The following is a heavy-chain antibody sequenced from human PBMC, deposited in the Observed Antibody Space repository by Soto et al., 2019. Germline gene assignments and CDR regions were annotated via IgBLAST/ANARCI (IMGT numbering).Heavy chain of an antibody. CDR3: TRGYTGYAQAGLDS. D-gene: IGHD5-12*01. V-gene: IGHV3-48*01. CDR1: GFTFSIYS. Sequence: EVQLVESGGGLVQPGGSLRLSCAASGFTFSIYSMNWVRQAPGKGLEWVSYITSSGSAIYYADTVKGRFTISRDNAKNSLYLQMNRLRAEDTAVYYCTRGYTGYAQAGLDSWGQGTLVTVSA. J-gene: IGHJ4*02. CDR2: ITSSGSAI.